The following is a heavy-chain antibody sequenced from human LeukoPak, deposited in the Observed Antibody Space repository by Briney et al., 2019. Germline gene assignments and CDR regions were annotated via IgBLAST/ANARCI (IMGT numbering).Heavy chain of an antibody. J-gene: IGHJ4*02. V-gene: IGHV3-9*01. Sequence: GGSLRLSCAASGFTFDDYDMHWVRQAPGKGLEWVSGISWNSGSIGYADSVKGRFTISRDNAKNSLYLQMNSLRAEDTALYYCAKGSTAAARNTPLDYWGQGTLVTVSS. CDR3: AKGSTAAARNTPLDY. CDR1: GFTFDDYD. CDR2: ISWNSGSI. D-gene: IGHD6-13*01.